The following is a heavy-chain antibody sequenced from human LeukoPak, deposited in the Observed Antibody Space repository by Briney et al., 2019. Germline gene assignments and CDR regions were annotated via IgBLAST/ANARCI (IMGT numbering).Heavy chain of an antibody. Sequence: PSETLSLTCAVYGGSFSGYYWSWIRQPPGKGLEWIGEINHSGSTNYNPSLKSRVTISVDTSKNQFSLKLSSVTAADTAVYYCASRWHPFDYWGQGTLVTVSS. J-gene: IGHJ4*02. CDR1: GGSFSGYY. V-gene: IGHV4-34*01. CDR2: INHSGST. CDR3: ASRWHPFDY. D-gene: IGHD4-23*01.